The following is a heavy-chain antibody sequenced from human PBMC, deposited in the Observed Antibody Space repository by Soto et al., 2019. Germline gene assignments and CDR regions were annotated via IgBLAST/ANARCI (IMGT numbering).Heavy chain of an antibody. V-gene: IGHV4-34*01. D-gene: IGHD1-26*01. J-gene: IGHJ6*02. CDR1: GGSFSGYY. CDR2: INHSGST. Sequence: SETLSLTCAVYGGSFSGYYWSWIRQPPGKGLEWIGEINHSGSTNYNPSLKSRVTISVDTSKNQFSLKLSSVTAADTAVYYCARCGNSGSYYGYYYYYGMDVWGQGTTVTVSS. CDR3: ARCGNSGSYYGYYYYYGMDV.